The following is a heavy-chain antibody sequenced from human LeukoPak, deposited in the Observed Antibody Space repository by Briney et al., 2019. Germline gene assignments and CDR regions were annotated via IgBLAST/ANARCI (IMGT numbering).Heavy chain of an antibody. CDR3: ARGGSVSRGIFFDN. CDR2: FYSTGTH. Sequence: PSETLSLTCTVSGGSISGYYWSWIRQSAGKGLEWIGRFYSTGTHDYNPSHKSRVTISVDTSKRQFSLKLRTVPAADTAVYLFARGGSVSRGIFFDNWGQGILDTVSS. D-gene: IGHD3-10*01. CDR1: GGSISGYY. J-gene: IGHJ4*02. V-gene: IGHV4-4*07.